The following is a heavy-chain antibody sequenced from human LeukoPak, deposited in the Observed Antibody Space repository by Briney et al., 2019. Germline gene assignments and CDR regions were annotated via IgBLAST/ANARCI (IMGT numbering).Heavy chain of an antibody. J-gene: IGHJ4*02. V-gene: IGHV3-30*04. CDR1: GFTFSSYA. Sequence: GGSLRLSCAASGFTFSSYALHWVRQAPGKGLEWVAVISHDGSNKYYADSVKGRFTISRDNSENTLYLQMNSLRAEDTAMYYCAREPLGSSWYYFDYWGQGSLVTVYS. CDR2: ISHDGSNK. D-gene: IGHD6-13*01. CDR3: AREPLGSSWYYFDY.